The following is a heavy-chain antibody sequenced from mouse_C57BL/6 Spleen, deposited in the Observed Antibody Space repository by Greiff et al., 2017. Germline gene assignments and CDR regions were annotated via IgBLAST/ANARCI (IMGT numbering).Heavy chain of an antibody. Sequence: EVKLQESGPGLVKPSQSLSLTCSVTGYSITSGYYWNWIRQFPGNKLEWMGYISYDGSNNYNPSLKNRISITRDTSKNQFFLKLNSVTTEDTATYYCAFYDYGGAYWGQGTLVTVSA. CDR1: GYSITSGYY. V-gene: IGHV3-6*01. D-gene: IGHD2-4*01. J-gene: IGHJ3*01. CDR2: ISYDGSN. CDR3: AFYDYGGAY.